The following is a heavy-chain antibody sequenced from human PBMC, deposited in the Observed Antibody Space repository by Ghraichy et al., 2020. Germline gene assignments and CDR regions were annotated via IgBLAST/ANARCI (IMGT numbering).Heavy chain of an antibody. Sequence: SETLSLTCTVSGGSISSSSHYWGWIRQPPGKGLEWIGSIYYSGSTYYNPSLKSRVTISVDTSKNQFSLKLSSVTAADTAVYYCARHKGIQAVAGHFDYWGQGTLVTVSS. CDR3: ARHKGIQAVAGHFDY. V-gene: IGHV4-39*01. CDR1: GGSISSSSHY. D-gene: IGHD6-19*01. J-gene: IGHJ4*02. CDR2: IYYSGST.